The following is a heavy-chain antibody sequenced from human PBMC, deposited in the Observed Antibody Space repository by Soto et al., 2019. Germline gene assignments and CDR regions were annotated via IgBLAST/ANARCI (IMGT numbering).Heavy chain of an antibody. J-gene: IGHJ3*02. V-gene: IGHV1-69*01. D-gene: IGHD4-17*01. CDR3: ASPSGKSGDYGGYDAFDI. CDR1: GGTFTSYA. CDR2: IIPIFGTT. Sequence: QVQLVQSGAEVKKPGSSVKVSCKASGGTFTSYAISWVRQATGQGLEWMGGIIPIFGTTNYAHNFLHRVTMTADESTSTADMELSSLRSEDTAEYYCASPSGKSGDYGGYDAFDIWGQGTMVTVSS.